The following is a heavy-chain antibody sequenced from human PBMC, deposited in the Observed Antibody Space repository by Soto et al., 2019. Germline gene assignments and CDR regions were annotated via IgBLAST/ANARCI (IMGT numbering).Heavy chain of an antibody. CDR3: AHRSFANDAFDV. CDR1: GFSLSTSGVG. J-gene: IGHJ3*01. Sequence: QITLKESGPTLVKPTQTLTLTCTFSGFSLSTSGVGVGWIRQPPGKALEWLALISWNDDKHYSPSLKSRLTIAKDTAKHQVVLTMTNMDPVDTATYYFAHRSFANDAFDVWGQGTMVTVCS. V-gene: IGHV2-5*01. D-gene: IGHD3-3*01. CDR2: ISWNDDK.